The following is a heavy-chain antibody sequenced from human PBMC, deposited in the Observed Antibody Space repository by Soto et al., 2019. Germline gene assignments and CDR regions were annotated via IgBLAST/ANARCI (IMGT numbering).Heavy chain of an antibody. CDR2: VSAYNGIT. CDR1: GYSFISYG. Sequence: GASVKVSCKASGYSFISYGFSWVRQAPGQGLEWMGWVSAYNGITNYAQKFQGRVTMTTDTSTSTAYMELRSLRSDDTAVYYCARHTYYYDTSGYYYDSWSDYWGQGTLVTVSS. J-gene: IGHJ4*02. V-gene: IGHV1-18*01. D-gene: IGHD3-22*01. CDR3: ARHTYYYDTSGYYYDSWSDY.